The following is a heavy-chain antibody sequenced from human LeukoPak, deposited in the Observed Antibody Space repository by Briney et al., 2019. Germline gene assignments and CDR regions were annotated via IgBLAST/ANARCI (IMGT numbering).Heavy chain of an antibody. CDR1: GYSFTSYW. D-gene: IGHD4-23*01. CDR2: IYPGDSDT. CDR3: ARRGTVVTRYYYGMDV. J-gene: IGHJ6*02. V-gene: IGHV5-51*01. Sequence: GESLQISCKGSGYSFTSYWIGWVRQMPGKGLEWMGIIYPGDSDTRYSPSFQGQVTISADKSISTAYLQWSSLKASDTAMYYCARRGTVVTRYYYGMDVWGQGTTVTVSS.